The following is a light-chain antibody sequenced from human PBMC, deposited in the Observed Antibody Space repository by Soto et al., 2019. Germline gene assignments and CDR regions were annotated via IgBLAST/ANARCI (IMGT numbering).Light chain of an antibody. V-gene: IGKV3-11*01. CDR1: QSVSSS. J-gene: IGKJ1*01. CDR3: QQRTDGWT. Sequence: EIVLTQSPATLSLSPGERATLSCRASQSVSSSLGWYQQKPGQPPRLLIYDASKRVTGIPARFSGSGSGTDFTLAISSLEAEDFVVYFCQQRTDGWTFGQGTKVEIK. CDR2: DAS.